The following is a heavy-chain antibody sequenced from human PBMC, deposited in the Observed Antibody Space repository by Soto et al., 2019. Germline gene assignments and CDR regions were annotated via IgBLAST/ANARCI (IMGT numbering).Heavy chain of an antibody. CDR2: IKQDGSEK. V-gene: IGHV3-7*03. CDR1: GFTFSSYW. J-gene: IGHJ6*02. Sequence: GGSLRLSXAASGFTFSSYWMSWVHQAPGKGLEWVANIKQDGSEKYYVDSVKGRFTISRDNAKNSLYLQMNSLRAEDTAVYYCARAGGYYSDYYYGMDVWGQGTTVTVS. D-gene: IGHD3-10*01. CDR3: ARAGGYYSDYYYGMDV.